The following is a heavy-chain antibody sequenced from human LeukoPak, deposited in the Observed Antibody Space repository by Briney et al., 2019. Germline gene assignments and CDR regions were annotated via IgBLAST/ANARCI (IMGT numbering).Heavy chain of an antibody. Sequence: GRSLRLSCVASGFTFSSYVMHWVRQAPGKGREWVAGIWYDGSNKYYADSVKGRFTISRDNSKNTLYLQMNSLRAKDTAVYYCARGLVPLACDYWGQGTLVTVSS. V-gene: IGHV3-33*01. J-gene: IGHJ4*02. CDR1: GFTFSSYV. CDR3: ARGLVPLACDY. D-gene: IGHD3-16*02. CDR2: IWYDGSNK.